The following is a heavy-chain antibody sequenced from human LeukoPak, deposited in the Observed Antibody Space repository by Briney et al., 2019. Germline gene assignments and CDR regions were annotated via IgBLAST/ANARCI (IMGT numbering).Heavy chain of an antibody. V-gene: IGHV4-59*01. J-gene: IGHJ4*02. CDR1: GGSLSSYY. D-gene: IGHD4-17*01. CDR2: IYYSGST. CDR3: AREVGDYVGVFDY. Sequence: SETLSLTCAVSGGSLSSYYWSWILQPPGKGLEWIGYIYYSGSTNYNPSLKSRVTISVDMSKNQFSLKLTSVTAADTAVYYCAREVGDYVGVFDYWGEGTLVTVSS.